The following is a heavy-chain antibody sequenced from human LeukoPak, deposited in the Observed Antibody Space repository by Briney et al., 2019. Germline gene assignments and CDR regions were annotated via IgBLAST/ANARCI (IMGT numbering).Heavy chain of an antibody. CDR1: GGSISRSYYY. CDR2: VYYSGKT. V-gene: IGHV4-39*07. Sequence: PSETLSLTCTVSGGSISRSYYYWGWIRQPPGKGLEWVGSVYYSGKTFYSPSLESRVTISVDTSKNQFSLNLSSVTAADTAVYYCASLPWGVRGVIIQDFDYWGQGTLVTVSS. D-gene: IGHD3-10*01. J-gene: IGHJ4*02. CDR3: ASLPWGVRGVIIQDFDY.